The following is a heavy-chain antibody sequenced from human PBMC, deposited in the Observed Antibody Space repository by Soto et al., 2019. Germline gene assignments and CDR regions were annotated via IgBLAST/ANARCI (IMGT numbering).Heavy chain of an antibody. D-gene: IGHD3-16*02. CDR3: ARDQYYDYVWGSYRSSYNWFDP. J-gene: IGHJ5*02. CDR2: IYYSGST. CDR1: GCSISSGGYY. Sequence: SETLSLTCTVSGCSISSGGYYWSWIRQHPGKGLEWIGYIYYSGSTYYNPSLKSRVTISVDTSKNQFSLKLSSVTAADTAVYYCARDQYYDYVWGSYRSSYNWFDPWGQGTLVTVSS. V-gene: IGHV4-31*03.